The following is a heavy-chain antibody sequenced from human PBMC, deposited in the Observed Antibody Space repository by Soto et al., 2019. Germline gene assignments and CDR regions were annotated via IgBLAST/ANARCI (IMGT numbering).Heavy chain of an antibody. D-gene: IGHD2-21*01. J-gene: IGHJ4*02. V-gene: IGHV3-74*01. Sequence: GGSLRLSCAASGFILDRYWMHWVRQAPGKGLLWVARIDTYGSFATYADSVKGRFTISRDKAKNTLYLEMGSLRAEDTAVYYCTSDRLYGGNSQNFFDYWGQGALVTVSS. CDR1: GFILDRYW. CDR2: IDTYGSFA. CDR3: TSDRLYGGNSQNFFDY.